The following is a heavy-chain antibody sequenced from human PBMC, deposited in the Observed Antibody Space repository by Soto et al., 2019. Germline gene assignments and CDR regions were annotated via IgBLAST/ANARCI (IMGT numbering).Heavy chain of an antibody. V-gene: IGHV4-39*01. D-gene: IGHD5-12*01. CDR3: ARQSVDIVASIGEISWLDP. J-gene: IGHJ5*02. CDR2: IFYGGST. Sequence: QLRLQESGPGLVKPSETLSLTCTVSGGSISSKYYWGWIRQPPGKGLEWIGSIFYGGSTYSNPSLKSRVTISVDTSKNQVSLEVNSVTAADTAVYYCARQSVDIVASIGEISWLDPWGQGTLVTVSS. CDR1: GGSISSKYY.